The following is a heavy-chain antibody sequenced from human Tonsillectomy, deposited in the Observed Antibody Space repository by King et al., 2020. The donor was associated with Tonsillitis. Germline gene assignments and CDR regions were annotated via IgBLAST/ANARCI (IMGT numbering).Heavy chain of an antibody. CDR1: GFTFHEYA. Sequence: VQLVESGGGLIQPGRSLRLSCEASGFTFHEYAMHWVRQAPGKGLEWVSTINWNSGNIAYADSVKGRFTISRDNAKNSLYLQMSSLRAEDTALYYCAKGGSSGYYPLTRNWFDPWGQGTLVTVPA. D-gene: IGHD3-22*01. CDR3: AKGGSSGYYPLTRNWFDP. CDR2: INWNSGNI. J-gene: IGHJ5*02. V-gene: IGHV3-9*01.